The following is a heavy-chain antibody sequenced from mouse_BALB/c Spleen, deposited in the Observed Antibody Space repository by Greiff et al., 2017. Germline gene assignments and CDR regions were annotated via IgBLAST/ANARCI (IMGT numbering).Heavy chain of an antibody. D-gene: IGHD1-1*01. J-gene: IGHJ4*01. CDR1: GFTFSSFG. CDR3: ARRYSSSYGYAMDY. Sequence: EVQLVESGGGLVQPGGSRKLSCAASGFTFSSFGMHWVRQAPEKGLEWVAYISSCSSTIYYADTVKGRFTISRDTPKNPLFLQMTMLRSEDTAMYDCARRYSSSYGYAMDYWGQGTSVTVSS. CDR2: ISSCSSTI. V-gene: IGHV5-17*02.